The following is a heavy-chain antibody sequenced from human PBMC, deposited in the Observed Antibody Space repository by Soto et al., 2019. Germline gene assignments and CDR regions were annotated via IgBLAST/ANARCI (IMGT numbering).Heavy chain of an antibody. D-gene: IGHD6-13*01. J-gene: IGHJ5*02. V-gene: IGHV4-34*01. CDR3: ARGPGSSYPVWFDP. CDR1: GGSFSGYY. Sequence: QVQLQQWGAGLLKPSETLSLTCAVYGGSFSGYYWSWIRQPPGKGLEWIGEINHSGSTNYNPSLKSRVPKSVDTSKNQFSLKLSSVTAADTAVYYCARGPGSSYPVWFDPWGQGTLVTVSS. CDR2: INHSGST.